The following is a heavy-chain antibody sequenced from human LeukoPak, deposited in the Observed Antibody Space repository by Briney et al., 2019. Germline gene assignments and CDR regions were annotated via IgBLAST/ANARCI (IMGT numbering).Heavy chain of an antibody. CDR1: GFPFANHA. J-gene: IGHJ4*02. D-gene: IGHD3-22*01. CDR2: ISNGNT. V-gene: IGHV3-23*01. Sequence: PGGSLRLSCAASGFPFANHAMSWVRHPPGKRLEWVSAISNGNTYYADSVKGRFTISGDNSNNTLFLQMNSLRAEDTAVYYCAKGSYYYDSSAYRKGGGPYYFDYWGQGTLVTCSS. CDR3: AKGSYYYDSSAYRKGGGPYYFDY.